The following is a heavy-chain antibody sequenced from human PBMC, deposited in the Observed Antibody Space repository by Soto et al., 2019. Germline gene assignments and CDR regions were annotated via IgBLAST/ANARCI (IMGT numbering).Heavy chain of an antibody. CDR1: GFTFSSYG. V-gene: IGHV3-33*01. Sequence: VGSLRLSCAASGFTFSSYGMHWVRQAPGKGLEWVAVIWYDGSNKYYADSVKGRFTISRDNSKNTLYLQMNSLRAEDTAVYYCARREAMDYYYGMDVWGQGTTVTVSS. D-gene: IGHD5-18*01. J-gene: IGHJ6*02. CDR3: ARREAMDYYYGMDV. CDR2: IWYDGSNK.